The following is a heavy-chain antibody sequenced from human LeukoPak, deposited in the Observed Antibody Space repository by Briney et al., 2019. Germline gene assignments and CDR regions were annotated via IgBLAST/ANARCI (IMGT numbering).Heavy chain of an antibody. CDR3: VKGFVHPTYYFDY. D-gene: IGHD3-10*01. CDR2: ITGSGDGT. CDR1: GFTFSNYA. J-gene: IGHJ4*02. V-gene: IGHV3-23*01. Sequence: KPGGSLRLSCAASGFTFSNYAMMWVRQAPGKRLEWVSSITGSGDGTYYADSVRGRFTISRDNSENTLYLQLNSLRAEDTAVYFCVKGFVHPTYYFDYWGQGTLVTVSS.